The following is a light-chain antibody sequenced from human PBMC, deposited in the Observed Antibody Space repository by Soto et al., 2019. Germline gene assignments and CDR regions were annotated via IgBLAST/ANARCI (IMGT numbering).Light chain of an antibody. V-gene: IGKV3-15*01. J-gene: IGKJ4*01. CDR3: QQSNNWPLT. CDR2: GAS. Sequence: EVVMTQSPATLSVSPGERATLSCRASQSVSSNLAWYQQKPGQAPRLLIYGASTRATGIPARFSGSGSGTEFPLTISSLQSEDFAIYYCQQSNNWPLTFGGGTKVDIK. CDR1: QSVSSN.